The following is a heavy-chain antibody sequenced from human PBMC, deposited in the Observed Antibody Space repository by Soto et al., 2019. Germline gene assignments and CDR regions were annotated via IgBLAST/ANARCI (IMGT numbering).Heavy chain of an antibody. CDR3: ARDAAVPGESDRFDY. D-gene: IGHD6-19*01. CDR1: GDYVTSNVW. CDR2: AYHNGLT. Sequence: PSETLSLTCAVSGDYVTSNVWWSWVRQPPGKGLEWIGEAYHNGLTDYNPSLKSRVTMSVDTSKNEFSLKLTSLTAADTAIYYCARDAAVPGESDRFDYWGQGTPVTVSS. V-gene: IGHV4-4*02. J-gene: IGHJ4*02.